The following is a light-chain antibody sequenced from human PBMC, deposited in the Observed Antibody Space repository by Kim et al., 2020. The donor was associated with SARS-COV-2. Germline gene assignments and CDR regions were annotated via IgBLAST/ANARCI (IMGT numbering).Light chain of an antibody. CDR3: QVWDSSTVV. V-gene: IGLV3-1*01. Sequence: SYELTQPPSVSVFPGQTVSITCSGDRLGDKYACWYQQKPGLSPVLVIYKDNKRPSGIPERFSGSNSGNTATLTISGTQAVDEGDYFCQVWDSSTVVFGGG. CDR2: KDN. CDR1: RLGDKY. J-gene: IGLJ3*02.